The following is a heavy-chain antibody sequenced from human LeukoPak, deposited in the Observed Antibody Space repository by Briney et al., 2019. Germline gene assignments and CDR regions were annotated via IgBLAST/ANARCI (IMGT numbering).Heavy chain of an antibody. J-gene: IGHJ4*02. Sequence: ASVKVSRKASGYTFSGYYMHWMRQAPGQGLEWMGWINPKSGGTNYAQKFQGRVTMTRDTSITTAYMELSRLRSDDTAVYYCASGGHCSTTSCYSDYWGQGTLVTVSS. CDR1: GYTFSGYY. CDR3: ASGGHCSTTSCYSDY. D-gene: IGHD2-2*01. V-gene: IGHV1-2*02. CDR2: INPKSGGT.